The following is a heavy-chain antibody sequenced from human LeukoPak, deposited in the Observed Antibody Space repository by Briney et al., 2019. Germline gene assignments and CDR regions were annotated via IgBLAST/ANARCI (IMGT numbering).Heavy chain of an antibody. Sequence: ASVTVSCKASGYTFISYYMHWVRQAPGQGLEWMGIINPNGGSTRYAQKFQGRVTMTRDTSTSTVYMELSSLRSEDTAVYYCARATGYWDAFDIWGQGTMVTVSS. CDR1: GYTFISYY. D-gene: IGHD3-9*01. CDR2: INPNGGST. V-gene: IGHV1-46*01. CDR3: ARATGYWDAFDI. J-gene: IGHJ3*02.